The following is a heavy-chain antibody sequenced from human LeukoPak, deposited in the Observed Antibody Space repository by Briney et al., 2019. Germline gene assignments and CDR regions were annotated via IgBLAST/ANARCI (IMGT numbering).Heavy chain of an antibody. D-gene: IGHD3/OR15-3a*01. Sequence: PPETLSLTCAVSGASISSHYWSWIRQPPGKGLEWIGYTSGSISDNPSLKSRVAVSVDPSQNQVSLSLTSVTAADTAVYYCARVLAIFGLDTTDFYMDVWGKGTTVTVSS. CDR1: GASISSHY. CDR2: TSGSI. V-gene: IGHV4-59*11. CDR3: ARVLAIFGLDTTDFYMDV. J-gene: IGHJ6*03.